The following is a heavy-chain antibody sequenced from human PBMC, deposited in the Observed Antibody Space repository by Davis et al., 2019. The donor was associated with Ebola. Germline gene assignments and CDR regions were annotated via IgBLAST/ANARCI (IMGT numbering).Heavy chain of an antibody. CDR1: GFVFSNYV. CDR2: LGTSADT. V-gene: IGHV3-23*01. Sequence: GESLKISCAASGFVFSNYVMSWVRQAPGKGLEWVSTLGTSADTYYAESVKGRFTISRDNSKDTLYLQMRSLRTEDTAVYYCVKDRFTVVVVHGGFDFWGQGALVTVSS. J-gene: IGHJ4*02. D-gene: IGHD2-15*01. CDR3: VKDRFTVVVVHGGFDF.